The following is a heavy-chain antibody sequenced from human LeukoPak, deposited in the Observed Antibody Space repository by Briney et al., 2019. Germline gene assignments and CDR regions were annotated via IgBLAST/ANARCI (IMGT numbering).Heavy chain of an antibody. Sequence: SETLSLTCAVYGGSFSGYYWSWIRQPPGKGLEWIGEINHSGSTNYNPSLKSRVTISVDTSKNQFSLKLSSVTAADTAVYYCARGGYYVYIWGSYRSDYFDYWGQGTLVTVSS. CDR1: GGSFSGYY. J-gene: IGHJ4*02. CDR2: INHSGST. CDR3: ARGGYYVYIWGSYRSDYFDY. D-gene: IGHD3-16*02. V-gene: IGHV4-34*01.